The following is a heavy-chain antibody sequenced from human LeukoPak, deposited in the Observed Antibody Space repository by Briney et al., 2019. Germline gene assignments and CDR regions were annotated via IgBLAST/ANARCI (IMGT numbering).Heavy chain of an antibody. CDR3: ARDKGGVIVTAFDI. V-gene: IGHV3-21*01. CDR1: GFTFSSNS. Sequence: PGGSQRLSCAASGFTFSSNSMNWVRQAPGKGLEWVSSISSSSSYIYYADSVKGRFTISRDNAKNSLYLQMNSLRAEDTAVYYCARDKGGVIVTAFDIWGQGTMVTVSS. D-gene: IGHD3-16*02. CDR2: ISSSSSYI. J-gene: IGHJ3*02.